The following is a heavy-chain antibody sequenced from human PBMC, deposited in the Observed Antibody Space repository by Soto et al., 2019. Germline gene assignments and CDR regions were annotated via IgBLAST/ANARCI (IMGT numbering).Heavy chain of an antibody. V-gene: IGHV5-51*01. CDR1: GNSSTRYL. J-gene: IGHJ3*02. CDR2: IYPADAET. Sequence: SKKICNKASGNSSTRYLNGLVRQMSGKSLEWMGIIYPADAETRYSPSFQGQVTISADKAISTAYLQWSSLKASDTAMYYCATNREYHSDAVDIWGQGTMVTVSS. CDR3: ATNREYHSDAVDI. D-gene: IGHD6-6*01.